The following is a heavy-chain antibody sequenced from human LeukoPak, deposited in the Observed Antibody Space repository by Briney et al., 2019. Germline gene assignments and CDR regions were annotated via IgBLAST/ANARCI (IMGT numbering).Heavy chain of an antibody. D-gene: IGHD2-2*01. CDR3: AKGGRYCGTTSCRYSYYYMDV. J-gene: IGHJ6*03. CDR2: ISGSGGST. V-gene: IGHV3-23*01. Sequence: PGGSLRLSCGASGLTFSTYGMSWVRQAPGKGLEWVSTISGSGGSTYYADSVKGRFTIPRDNSKNTLYLQMNSLGAEDTAVYYCAKGGRYCGTTSCRYSYYYMDVWGKGTTVTISS. CDR1: GLTFSTYG.